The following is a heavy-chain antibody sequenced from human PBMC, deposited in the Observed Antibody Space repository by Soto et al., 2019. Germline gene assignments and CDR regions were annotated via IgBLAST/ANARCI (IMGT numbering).Heavy chain of an antibody. V-gene: IGHV1-18*01. D-gene: IGHD2-2*01. CDR3: ARDHCSSTSCYDLNWFDP. CDR2: ISAYNGNT. CDR1: GYTFTSYG. Sequence: GASVKVSCKASGYTFTSYGISWVRQAPGQGLEWMGWISAYNGNTNYAQKLQGRVTMTTDTSTSTAYMELRSLRSDDTAVYCCARDHCSSTSCYDLNWFDPWGQGTLVTVSS. J-gene: IGHJ5*02.